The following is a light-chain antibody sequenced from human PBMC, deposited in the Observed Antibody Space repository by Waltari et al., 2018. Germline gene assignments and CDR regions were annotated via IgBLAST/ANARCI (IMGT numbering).Light chain of an antibody. Sequence: QSVLTQPPSTSGTPGQRVIISCSGSSSNIGGNVVNWYQQIPRTAPKLLIYSSGHRPSGVPDRFSGSKSGTSASLAISELQSEDEADYYCVAWDDSLTVYVFGTGTKVTVL. CDR1: SSNIGGNV. J-gene: IGLJ1*01. CDR2: SSG. CDR3: VAWDDSLTVYV. V-gene: IGLV1-44*01.